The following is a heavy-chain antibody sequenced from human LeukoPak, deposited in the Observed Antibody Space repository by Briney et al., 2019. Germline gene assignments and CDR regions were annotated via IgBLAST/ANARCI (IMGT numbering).Heavy chain of an antibody. CDR3: AKDVERYDFWSGHLDY. J-gene: IGHJ4*02. CDR2: ISGGSNCI. Sequence: KPGGSLRLSCAASGFTFSDYYMSWVRQAPGKGLEWVSYISGGSNCINYADSVRGRFTISRDNAKNSLYLQMNSLRAEDTAVYYCAKDVERYDFWSGHLDYWGQGTLVTVSS. D-gene: IGHD3-3*01. CDR1: GFTFSDYY. V-gene: IGHV3-11*05.